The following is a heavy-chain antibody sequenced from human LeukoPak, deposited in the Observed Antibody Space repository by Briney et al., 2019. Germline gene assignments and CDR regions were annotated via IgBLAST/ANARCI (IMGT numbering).Heavy chain of an antibody. CDR2: INPNDSDT. Sequence: GESLKISCKGSGYSFTSYWIAWVRQMPGKGLEWMGIINPNDSDTRCSPSFQGQVTISADKSISTAYLQWSSLKASDTAIYYCGRLRDGYNNPFDSWGQGTLVTVSS. CDR1: GYSFTSYW. CDR3: GRLRDGYNNPFDS. D-gene: IGHD5-24*01. J-gene: IGHJ4*02. V-gene: IGHV5-51*01.